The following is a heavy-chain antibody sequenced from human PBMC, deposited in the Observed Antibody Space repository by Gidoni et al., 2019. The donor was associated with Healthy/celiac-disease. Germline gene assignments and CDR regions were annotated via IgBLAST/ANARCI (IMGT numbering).Heavy chain of an antibody. V-gene: IGHV3-23*01. CDR2: IRGSGGST. Sequence: EVQLLESGGGLVQPGGSLRLSCAASGFTFGSYAMSWVRQAPGKGLEWVSAIRGSGGSTYYADSVKGRFTISRDNSKNTLYLQMNSLRAEDTAVYYCASGGVIDSDYYYYGMDVWGQGTTVTVSS. CDR1: GFTFGSYA. J-gene: IGHJ6*02. D-gene: IGHD3-3*01. CDR3: ASGGVIDSDYYYYGMDV.